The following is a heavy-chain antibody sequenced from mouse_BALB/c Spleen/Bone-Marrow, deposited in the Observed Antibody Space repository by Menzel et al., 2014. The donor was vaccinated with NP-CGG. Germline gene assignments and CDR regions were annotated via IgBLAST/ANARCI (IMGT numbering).Heavy chain of an antibody. V-gene: IGHV14-3*02. J-gene: IGHJ2*01. CDR1: GFNIXDTY. D-gene: IGHD2-2*01. CDR2: IDPANGNT. CDR3: ASYVYGYYFDY. Sequence: VTLKECGAELVKPGASVKLSCTASGFNIXDTYMHWVKQRLEQGLEWIGRIDPANGNTKYDPKFQGKATITADTSSNTAYLQLSSLTSEDTAVYYCASYVYGYYFDYWGQGTTLTVSS.